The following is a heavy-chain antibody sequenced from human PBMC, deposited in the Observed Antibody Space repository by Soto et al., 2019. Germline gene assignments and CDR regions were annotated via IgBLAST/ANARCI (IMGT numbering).Heavy chain of an antibody. CDR1: GFDFKHYG. J-gene: IGHJ4*02. D-gene: IGHD3-10*02. Sequence: PGGSLRLSCTASGFDFKHYGMHWVRQTPGKGLEWVAFMSYDGSDTFYADSVKGRFTISRDNSKNTLFLHMSNLRAEDTAMYYCTIVRVADSALDHWGQGTLVTVSS. V-gene: IGHV3-30*02. CDR2: MSYDGSDT. CDR3: TIVRVADSALDH.